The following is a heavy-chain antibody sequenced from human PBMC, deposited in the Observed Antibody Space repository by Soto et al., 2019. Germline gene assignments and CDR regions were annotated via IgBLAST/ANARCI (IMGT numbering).Heavy chain of an antibody. V-gene: IGHV6-1*01. CDR1: GDSVSSNSAA. CDR3: ARDKVVVPAAHYYYYYYIDV. D-gene: IGHD2-2*01. Sequence: KQSQTLSLTCAISGDSVSSNSAAWNWIRQSPSRGLEWLGRTYYRSKWYNDYAVSVKSRITINPDTSKNQFSLQLNSVTHEDTAVYYCARDKVVVPAAHYYYYYYIDVWGKGTTVTVSS. CDR2: TYYRSKWYN. J-gene: IGHJ6*03.